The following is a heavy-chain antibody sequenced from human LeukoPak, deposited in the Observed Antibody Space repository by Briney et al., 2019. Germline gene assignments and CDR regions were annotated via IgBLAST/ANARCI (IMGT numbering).Heavy chain of an antibody. CDR2: IYYTGST. V-gene: IGHV4-59*01. CDR1: GGSISSYY. CDR3: ARPFSSGWYPYSIGGLWFDY. D-gene: IGHD6-19*01. J-gene: IGHJ4*02. Sequence: SETLSLTCTVSGGSISSYYWSWIRQPSGKGLEWIGYIYYTGSTKYNPSLKSRVTISVDTSKNQFSLKLSSVTAADTAVYYCARPFSSGWYPYSIGGLWFDYWGQGTLVTVSS.